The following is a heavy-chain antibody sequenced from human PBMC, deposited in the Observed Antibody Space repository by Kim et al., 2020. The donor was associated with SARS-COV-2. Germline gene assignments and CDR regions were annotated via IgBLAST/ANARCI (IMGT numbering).Heavy chain of an antibody. V-gene: IGHV4-59*01. Sequence: SETLSLTCTVSGGSISSYYWSWIRQPPGKGLEWIGYIYYSGSTNYNPSLKSRATISVDTSKNQFSLKLSSVTAADTAVYYCARDHREWLKYTANWYFDLLGRGTLVTVSS. J-gene: IGHJ2*01. CDR3: ARDHREWLKYTANWYFDL. CDR1: GGSISSYY. D-gene: IGHD3-3*01. CDR2: IYYSGST.